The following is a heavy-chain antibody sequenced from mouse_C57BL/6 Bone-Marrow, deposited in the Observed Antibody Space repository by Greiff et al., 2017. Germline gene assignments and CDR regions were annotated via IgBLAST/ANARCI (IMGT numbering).Heavy chain of an antibody. CDR3: ARSYYSNPAWFAY. J-gene: IGHJ3*01. CDR2: IDPSDSDT. D-gene: IGHD2-5*01. Sequence: QVQLQQPGAELVKPGASVKLSCKASGYTFTSYWMQWVKQRPGQGLEWIGEIDPSDSDTNYDQKLKGKATLTVDTSSSTAYMQLSSLTSEDSAVYYCARSYYSNPAWFAYWGQGTLVTVSA. V-gene: IGHV1-50*01. CDR1: GYTFTSYW.